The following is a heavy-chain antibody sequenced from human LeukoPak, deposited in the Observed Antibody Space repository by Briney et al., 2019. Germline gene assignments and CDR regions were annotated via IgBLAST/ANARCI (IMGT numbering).Heavy chain of an antibody. V-gene: IGHV1-46*01. CDR2: INGGAGST. J-gene: IGHJ6*02. CDR1: GYTFTTYY. Sequence: GASVKVSCKASGYTFTTYYMHWVRQAPGQGLEWMGIINGGAGSTTYAQQFQGRVTMTRDTSTSTVYMEVSSLRSEDTAVYYCARARQFRYTDGYYYGMDVWGQGTTVTVSS. D-gene: IGHD3-16*02. CDR3: ARARQFRYTDGYYYGMDV.